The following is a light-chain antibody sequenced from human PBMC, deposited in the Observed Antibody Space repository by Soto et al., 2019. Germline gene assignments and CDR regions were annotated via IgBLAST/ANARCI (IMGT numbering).Light chain of an antibody. Sequence: QSVLTQPASVSGSPGQSITISCTGTSSDVGGYNYVSWYQHHPGKAPKLMIYDVSNRPSGISNRFSGSKSGNTASLTISGLQPEDEGDYYCSSYTTSNSRQIVFVTGT. CDR1: SSDVGGYNY. CDR3: SSYTTSNSRQIV. J-gene: IGLJ1*01. CDR2: DVS. V-gene: IGLV2-14*03.